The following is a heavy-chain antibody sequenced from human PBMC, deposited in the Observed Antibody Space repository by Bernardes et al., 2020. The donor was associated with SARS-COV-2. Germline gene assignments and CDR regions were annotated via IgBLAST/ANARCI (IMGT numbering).Heavy chain of an antibody. CDR2: ISAYNGTT. J-gene: IGHJ4*02. CDR1: GYTFTSYG. CDR3: ARVTIFGVAVSRPDFDY. D-gene: IGHD3-3*01. Sequence: AAVQVSCKASGYTFTSYGISWVRQAPGKELEWMGWISAYNGTTTYAQKLQGRVTMTTDTSTSTAYMELRSLRSDDTAVYYCARVTIFGVAVSRPDFDYWGQGTLVTVSS. V-gene: IGHV1-18*01.